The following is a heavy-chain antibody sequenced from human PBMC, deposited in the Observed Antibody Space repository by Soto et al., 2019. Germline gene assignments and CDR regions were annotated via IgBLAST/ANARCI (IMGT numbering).Heavy chain of an antibody. Sequence: PGGSLRLSCATSGLTFSNYAMSWVRQAPGGGLEWVSSMSGSSSTAYYADSVRGRFTISRDRSKNTLYLQMSSLRSEDTAVYYCARVGRRFPIFGGRGHFDYWGQGTLVTVSS. J-gene: IGHJ4*02. CDR2: MSGSSSTA. CDR3: ARVGRRFPIFGGRGHFDY. V-gene: IGHV3-23*01. CDR1: GLTFSNYA. D-gene: IGHD3-3*01.